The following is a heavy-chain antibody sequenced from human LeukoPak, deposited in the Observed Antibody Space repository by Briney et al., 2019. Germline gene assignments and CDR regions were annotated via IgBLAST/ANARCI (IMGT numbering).Heavy chain of an antibody. J-gene: IGHJ4*02. D-gene: IGHD2-2*01. V-gene: IGHV4-4*07. CDR3: ARDDCSTTGCHFD. CDR1: GGTITSYS. Sequence: KPSEILSLTCTVSGGTITSYSWAWIRQPAGKRPEWIGRMYASGITNYNPSLKSRLAMSMDTSKNQFSLTPASVPAADTAVYYCARDDCSTTGCHFDWGQGTLVSVSS. CDR2: MYASGIT.